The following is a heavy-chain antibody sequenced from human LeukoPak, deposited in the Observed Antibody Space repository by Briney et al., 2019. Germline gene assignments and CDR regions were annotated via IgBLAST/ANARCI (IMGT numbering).Heavy chain of an antibody. CDR1: GFTFSSYS. D-gene: IGHD2-15*01. CDR2: ISSSGSTI. Sequence: GGSLRLSCAASGFTFSSYSMNWVRQAPGRGLEWVSYISSSGSTIYYADSVKGRFTISRDNAKNSLYLQMNSLRAEDTAVYYCARLVVVAATANDYWGQGTLVTVSS. V-gene: IGHV3-48*04. J-gene: IGHJ4*02. CDR3: ARLVVVAATANDY.